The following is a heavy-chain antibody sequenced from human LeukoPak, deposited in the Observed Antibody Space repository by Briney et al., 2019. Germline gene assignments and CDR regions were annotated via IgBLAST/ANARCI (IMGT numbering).Heavy chain of an antibody. V-gene: IGHV3-23*01. CDR1: GFTFSSSA. Sequence: GGSLRLSCAASGFTFSSSAMTWVCQAPGKGLEWVSTISGSGGSTYYADSVKGRFTISRDNSKNTLYLQMYSLRAEDAAVYYCAKDTIATSVNFDYWGQGTLVTVSS. CDR3: AKDTIATSVNFDY. J-gene: IGHJ4*02. CDR2: ISGSGGST. D-gene: IGHD6-13*01.